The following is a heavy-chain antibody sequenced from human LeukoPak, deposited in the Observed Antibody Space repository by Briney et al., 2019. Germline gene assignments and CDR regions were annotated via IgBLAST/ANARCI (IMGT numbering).Heavy chain of an antibody. J-gene: IGHJ4*02. CDR3: ARAGADTAMAFDY. D-gene: IGHD5-18*01. Sequence: GGSLRLSCAASGFTFSSYAMHWVRQAPGKGLEWVAVISYDGSNKYYADSVKGRFTISRDNAKNSLYLQMNSLRAEDTAVYYCARAGADTAMAFDYWGQGTLVTVSS. CDR2: ISYDGSNK. V-gene: IGHV3-30-3*01. CDR1: GFTFSSYA.